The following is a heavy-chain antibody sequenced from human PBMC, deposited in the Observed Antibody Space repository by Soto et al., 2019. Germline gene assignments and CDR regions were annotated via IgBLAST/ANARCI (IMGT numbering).Heavy chain of an antibody. D-gene: IGHD3-10*01. CDR2: ISSTTNYI. CDR1: GFTFTRYS. Sequence: PWGSLRLSCAASGFTFTRYSMNWVRQAPGKVLEWVSSISSTTNYIYYGDSMKGRFTISRDNAKNSLYLEMNSLRAEDTAVYYCARESGDLTSNFDYWGQGXLVTVYS. CDR3: ARESGDLTSNFDY. V-gene: IGHV3-21*06. J-gene: IGHJ4*02.